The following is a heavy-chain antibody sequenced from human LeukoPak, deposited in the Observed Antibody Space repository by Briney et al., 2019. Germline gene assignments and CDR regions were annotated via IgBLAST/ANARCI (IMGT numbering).Heavy chain of an antibody. CDR2: IYYSGST. J-gene: IGHJ4*02. D-gene: IGHD6-19*01. Sequence: SQTLSLTCTVSGGSISSSSYYWGWIRQPPGKGLEWIGSIYYSGSTYYNPSLKSRVTISVDTSKNQFSLKLSSVTAADTAVYYCATAVAGPFDYWGQGTLVTVSS. CDR1: GGSISSSSYY. V-gene: IGHV4-39*01. CDR3: ATAVAGPFDY.